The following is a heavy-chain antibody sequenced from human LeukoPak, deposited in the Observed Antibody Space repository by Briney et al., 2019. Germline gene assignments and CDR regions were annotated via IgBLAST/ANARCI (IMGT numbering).Heavy chain of an antibody. D-gene: IGHD1-7*01. V-gene: IGHV4-34*01. Sequence: SETLSLTCAVYGGSFSGYYWSWIRQPPGKGLEWIGEINHSGSTNYNPSLKSRVTISVDTSKNQFSLKLSSVTAADTAVYYCARVAITGTRPFDYWGQGTLVTVSS. CDR2: INHSGST. CDR1: GGSFSGYY. J-gene: IGHJ4*02. CDR3: ARVAITGTRPFDY.